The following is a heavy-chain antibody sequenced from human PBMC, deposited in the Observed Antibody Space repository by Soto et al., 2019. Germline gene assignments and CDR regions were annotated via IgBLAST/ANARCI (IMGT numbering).Heavy chain of an antibody. CDR2: IDPSDSYT. CDR3: ARLTGYSSGRNWFDP. CDR1: GYSFTSYW. Sequence: GESLKISCKGSGYSFTSYWISWVRQMPGKGLEWMGRIDPSDSYTNYSPSFQGHVTISADKSISTAYLQWSSLKASDTAMYYCARLTGYSSGRNWFDPWGQGTLVTSPQ. D-gene: IGHD6-19*01. V-gene: IGHV5-10-1*01. J-gene: IGHJ5*02.